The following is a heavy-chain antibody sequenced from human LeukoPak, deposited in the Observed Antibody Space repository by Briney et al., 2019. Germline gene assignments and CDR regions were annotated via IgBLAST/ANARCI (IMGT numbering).Heavy chain of an antibody. CDR1: GFTFSSYG. Sequence: GGSLRLSCAASGFTFSSYGMHWVRQAPGKGLEWVAVISVDGSNKYSADSVKGRFTISRDNSKNTLYLQMNSLRAEDTAVYYCAKGGGSYYDAFDFWGQGTVVTVSS. D-gene: IGHD1-26*01. CDR2: ISVDGSNK. CDR3: AKGGGSYYDAFDF. V-gene: IGHV3-30*18. J-gene: IGHJ3*01.